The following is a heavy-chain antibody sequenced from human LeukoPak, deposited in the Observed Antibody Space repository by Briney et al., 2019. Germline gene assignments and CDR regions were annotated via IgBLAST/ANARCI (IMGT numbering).Heavy chain of an antibody. V-gene: IGHV1-69*02. CDR2: IIPILGIA. J-gene: IGHJ6*02. CDR1: GGTFSSYS. Sequence: ASVKVSCKASGGTFSSYSISWVRQAPGQGLEWMGRIIPILGIANYAQKFQGRVTITADKSTSTAYMELSSLRSEDTAVYYCVIPITIFGSPLDVWGQGTTVTVSS. CDR3: VIPITIFGSPLDV. D-gene: IGHD3-3*01.